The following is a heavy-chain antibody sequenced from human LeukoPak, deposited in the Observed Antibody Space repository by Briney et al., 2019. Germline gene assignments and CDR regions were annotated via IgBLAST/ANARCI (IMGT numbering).Heavy chain of an antibody. Sequence: PGGSLRLSCAASGFTFSSYWMSWVRQAPGKGLEWVANIKQDGSEKYYVDSVKGRFTISRDNAKNSLYLQMNSLRVEDTAVYYCARDVVSDSSGWYDYWGQGTLVTVSS. CDR2: IKQDGSEK. CDR3: ARDVVSDSSGWYDY. J-gene: IGHJ4*02. CDR1: GFTFSSYW. V-gene: IGHV3-7*01. D-gene: IGHD6-19*01.